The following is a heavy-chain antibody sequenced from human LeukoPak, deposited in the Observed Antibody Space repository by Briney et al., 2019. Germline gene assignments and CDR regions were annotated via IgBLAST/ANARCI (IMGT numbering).Heavy chain of an antibody. Sequence: ASVKVSCKASGYTFTSYDINWVRQATGQGLEWMRWMNPNSGNTGYAQKFQGRVTMTRNTSISTAYMELSSLRSEDTAVYYCARGRIARNWFDPWGQGTLVTVSS. CDR1: GYTFTSYD. J-gene: IGHJ5*02. V-gene: IGHV1-8*01. CDR3: ARGRIARNWFDP. CDR2: MNPNSGNT. D-gene: IGHD2-15*01.